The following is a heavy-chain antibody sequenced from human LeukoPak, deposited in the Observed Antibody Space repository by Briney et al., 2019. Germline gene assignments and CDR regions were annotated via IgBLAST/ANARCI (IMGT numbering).Heavy chain of an antibody. Sequence: SETLSLTCTVSGGSISSGSYYWSWIRQPAGKGLEWIGRIYTSGSTNYNPSLKSRVTISVDTSKNQFSLKLSSVTAADTAVYYCARAPRCCSSTSCPRGYGMDVWGQGTTVTVSS. CDR1: GGSISSGSYY. CDR3: ARAPRCCSSTSCPRGYGMDV. D-gene: IGHD2-2*01. J-gene: IGHJ6*02. V-gene: IGHV4-61*02. CDR2: IYTSGST.